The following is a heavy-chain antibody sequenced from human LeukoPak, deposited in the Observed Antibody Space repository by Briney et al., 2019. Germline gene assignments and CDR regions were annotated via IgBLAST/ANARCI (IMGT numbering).Heavy chain of an antibody. J-gene: IGHJ4*02. V-gene: IGHV1-8*03. CDR2: MNPNSGNT. D-gene: IGHD5-18*01. CDR1: GYTFTSYD. Sequence: ASVKVSCKASGYTFTSYDINWVRQATGQGLEWMGWMNPNSGNTGYAQKFQGRVTITRNTSISTAYMELSSLRSEDTAVYYCTRVDTTMAAADYWGQGTLVTVSS. CDR3: TRVDTTMAAADY.